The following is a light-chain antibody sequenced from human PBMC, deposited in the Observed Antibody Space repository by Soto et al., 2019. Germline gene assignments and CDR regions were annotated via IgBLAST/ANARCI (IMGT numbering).Light chain of an antibody. V-gene: IGLV2-8*01. CDR1: SSDVGAYNY. CDR3: SSHAGTKVV. J-gene: IGLJ2*01. CDR2: EVT. Sequence: QSALTQPPSASGSPGQSVTISCAGTSSDVGAYNYVSWYQQHPGKAPKLMIYEVTKRPSGVPDRFSGSKSGNTASLTVSGLQVEDEADYYCSSHAGTKVVFGGGTKRTV.